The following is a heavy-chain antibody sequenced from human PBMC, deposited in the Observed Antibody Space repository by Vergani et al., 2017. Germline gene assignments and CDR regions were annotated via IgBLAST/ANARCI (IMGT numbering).Heavy chain of an antibody. CDR1: GFTFSSYE. V-gene: IGHV3-48*03. CDR3: AREGPCGDYVN. CDR2: ISSSSSYI. D-gene: IGHD4-17*01. Sequence: EVQLVESGGGLVQPGGSLRLSCAASGFTFSSYEMNWVRQAPGKGLEWVSSISSSSSYIYYADSVKGRFTISRDNAKNSLYLQMNSLRAEDTAVYYCAREGPCGDYVNWGQGTLVTVSS. J-gene: IGHJ4*02.